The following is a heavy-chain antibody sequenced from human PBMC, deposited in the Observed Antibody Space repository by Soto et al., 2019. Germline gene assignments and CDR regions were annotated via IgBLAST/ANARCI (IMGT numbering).Heavy chain of an antibody. CDR3: AKDLDDYSSAIDF. J-gene: IGHJ4*02. CDR1: GFSFRKYA. D-gene: IGHD4-4*01. V-gene: IGHV3-23*01. Sequence: EVQLLESGGGLVQPGGSLRLSCVGSGFSFRKYAMNRVRQAPGKGLEWVSGISGSGGSGRGFYADPVKGRFTISRDNSKNTLYLEMNSLRAEDTAVYYCAKDLDDYSSAIDFWGQGTLVTVSS. CDR2: ISGSGGSGRG.